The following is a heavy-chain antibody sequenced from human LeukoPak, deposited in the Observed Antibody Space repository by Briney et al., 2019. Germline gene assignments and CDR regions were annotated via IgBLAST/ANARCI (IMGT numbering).Heavy chain of an antibody. CDR2: IYISGST. V-gene: IGHV4-4*07. CDR3: AGDYSSGWYYFDY. Sequence: SETLSLTCTVSGVSISSYYWSWIRQPAGKGLEWIGRIYISGSTNYNPSLKSRVTMSVDTSKNQFSLKLSSVTAADTAVYYCAGDYSSGWYYFDYWGQGTLVTVSS. J-gene: IGHJ4*02. CDR1: GVSISSYY. D-gene: IGHD6-19*01.